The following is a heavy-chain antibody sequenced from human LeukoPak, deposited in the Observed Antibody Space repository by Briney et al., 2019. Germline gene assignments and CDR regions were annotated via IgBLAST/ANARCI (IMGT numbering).Heavy chain of an antibody. V-gene: IGHV3-23*01. D-gene: IGHD3-22*01. CDR3: AKDAGYYDSSGLFDY. CDR2: ISGSGGST. J-gene: IGHJ4*02. Sequence: PGGSLSLSCAASGFTFSSYAMSWVRQAPGKGLEWVSAISGSGGSTYYADSVKGRFTISRDNSKNTLYLQMNSLRAEDTAVYYCAKDAGYYDSSGLFDYWGQGTLVTVSS. CDR1: GFTFSSYA.